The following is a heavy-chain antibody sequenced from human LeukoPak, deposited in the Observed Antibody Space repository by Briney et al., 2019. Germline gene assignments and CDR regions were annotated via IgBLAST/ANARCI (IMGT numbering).Heavy chain of an antibody. CDR1: GGSISSYY. CDR3: ARGEYDYVWGSYRHGYYFDY. D-gene: IGHD3-16*02. CDR2: IYYSGST. V-gene: IGHV4-59*12. Sequence: PSETLSLTCTVSGGSISSYYWSWIRQPPGKGLEWIGYIYYSGSTNYNPSLKSRVTISVDTSKNQFSLKLSSVTAADTAVYYCARGEYDYVWGSYRHGYYFDYWGQGTLVTVSS. J-gene: IGHJ4*02.